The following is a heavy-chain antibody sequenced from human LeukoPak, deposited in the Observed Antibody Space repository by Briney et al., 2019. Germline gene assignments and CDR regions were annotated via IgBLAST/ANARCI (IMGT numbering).Heavy chain of an antibody. V-gene: IGHV1-24*01. J-gene: IGHJ4*02. CDR2: FDPEDGET. D-gene: IGHD3-3*01. Sequence: ASVKVSCKVSGYTLTELSMHWVRQAPGKGLEWMGGFDPEDGETIYAQKFQGRVTMTEDTSTDTAYMELSSLRSEDTAVYYCATASQRYDFWSGYYKYYFDYWGQGTLVTVSS. CDR1: GYTLTELS. CDR3: ATASQRYDFWSGYYKYYFDY.